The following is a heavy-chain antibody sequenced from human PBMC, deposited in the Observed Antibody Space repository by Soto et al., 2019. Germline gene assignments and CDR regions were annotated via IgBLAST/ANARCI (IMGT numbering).Heavy chain of an antibody. V-gene: IGHV3-73*01. J-gene: IGHJ6*02. CDR1: GFTFSGSA. D-gene: IGHD5-18*01. Sequence: GGSLRLSCAASGFTFSGSAMHWVRQASGKGLEWVGRIRSKANSYATAYAASVKGRFTISRDDSKNTAYLQMNSLKTEDTAVYYCTRLSVDEYSYGYSTGGYYYGMDVWGQGTTVTVSS. CDR3: TRLSVDEYSYGYSTGGYYYGMDV. CDR2: IRSKANSYAT.